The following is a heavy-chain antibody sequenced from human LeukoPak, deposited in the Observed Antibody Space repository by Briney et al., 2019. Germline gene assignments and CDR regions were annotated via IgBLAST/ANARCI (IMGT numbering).Heavy chain of an antibody. CDR3: ARDPGSSAFDY. J-gene: IGHJ4*02. CDR1: GFNFGTYW. D-gene: IGHD2-2*01. Sequence: GGSLRLSCTAAGFNFGTYWMSWVRQSPEKGLEFLANIKFDDTVKNYADSVKGQFTISRDNPRNSLYLQMDSLTPADTALYYCARDPGSSAFDYWGQGALVTVSS. V-gene: IGHV3-7*01. CDR2: IKFDDTVK.